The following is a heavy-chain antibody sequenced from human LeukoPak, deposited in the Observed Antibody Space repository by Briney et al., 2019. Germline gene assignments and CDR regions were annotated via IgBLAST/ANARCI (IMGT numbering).Heavy chain of an antibody. D-gene: IGHD3-10*01. CDR2: ISSSSSYT. CDR3: ARFYYGSGSYYRYCDY. J-gene: IGHJ4*02. Sequence: GGSLRLSCAASGFTFSDYYMSWIRQAPGKGLEWVSYISSSSSYTNYADSVKGQFTISRDNAKNSLYLQMNSLRAEDTAVYYCARFYYGSGSYYRYCDYWGQGTLVTVSS. CDR1: GFTFSDYY. V-gene: IGHV3-11*03.